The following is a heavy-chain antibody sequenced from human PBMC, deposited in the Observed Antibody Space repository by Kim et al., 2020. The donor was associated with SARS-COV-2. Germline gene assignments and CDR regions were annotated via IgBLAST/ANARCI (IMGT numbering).Heavy chain of an antibody. CDR3: ARVGGDYDFWSGYSQNYGMDV. D-gene: IGHD3-3*01. J-gene: IGHJ6*02. Sequence: ASVKVSCKASGYTFTSYDINWVRQATGQGLEWMGWMNPNSGNTGYAQKFQGRVTMTRNTSISTAYMELSSLRSEDTAVYYCARVGGDYDFWSGYSQNYGMDVWGQGTTVTVSS. CDR1: GYTFTSYD. CDR2: MNPNSGNT. V-gene: IGHV1-8*01.